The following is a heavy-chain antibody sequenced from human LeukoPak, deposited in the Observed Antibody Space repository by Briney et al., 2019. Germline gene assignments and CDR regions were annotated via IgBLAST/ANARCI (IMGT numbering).Heavy chain of an antibody. V-gene: IGHV4-59*08. CDR1: GGSISGFY. CDR3: AIGDY. Sequence: KPSETLSLTCTVSGGSISGFYWSWIRQPPGKGLEWIGYISYSGSTNYNPSLKSRVTISVDTSKNQFSLKLSSVTAADTAVYYCAIGDYWGQGTLVNVSS. J-gene: IGHJ4*02. CDR2: ISYSGST.